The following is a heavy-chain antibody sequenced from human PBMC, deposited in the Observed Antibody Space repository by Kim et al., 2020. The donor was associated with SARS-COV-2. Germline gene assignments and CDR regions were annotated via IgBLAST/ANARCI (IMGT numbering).Heavy chain of an antibody. D-gene: IGHD5-18*01. CDR2: IYYSGST. J-gene: IGHJ4*02. CDR3: ARHEGASYSYGPVDY. CDR1: GGSISSSSYY. V-gene: IGHV4-39*01. Sequence: SETLSLTCTVSGGSISSSSYYWGWIRQPPGKGLEWIGSIYYSGSTYYNPSLKSRVTISVDTSKNQFSLKLSSVTAADTAVYYCARHEGASYSYGPVDYWGQGTLVTVSS.